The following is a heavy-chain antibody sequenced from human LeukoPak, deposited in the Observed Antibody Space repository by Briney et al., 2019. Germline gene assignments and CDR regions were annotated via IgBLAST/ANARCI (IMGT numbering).Heavy chain of an antibody. V-gene: IGHV1-8*01. CDR1: GYIFTSYD. J-gene: IGHJ6*02. CDR3: ARGGVLRYFDWFPIYYYGMDV. CDR2: MNPNSGNT. Sequence: GASVKVSCKASGYIFTSYDINWVRQATGQGLEWMGWMNPNSGNTGYAQKFQGRVTMTRNTSISTAYMELSSLRSEDTAVYYCARGGVLRYFDWFPIYYYGMDVWGQGTTATVSS. D-gene: IGHD3-9*01.